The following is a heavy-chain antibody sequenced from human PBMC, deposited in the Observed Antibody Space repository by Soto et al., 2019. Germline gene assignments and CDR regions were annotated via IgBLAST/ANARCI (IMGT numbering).Heavy chain of an antibody. D-gene: IGHD6-13*01. CDR3: AREGVAAAGTGNGMYV. CDR2: ISYDGSNK. CDR1: GFTFSSYA. Sequence: GGSLRLSCAASGFTFSSYAMHWVRQAPGKGLEWVAVISYDGSNKYYADSVKGRFTISRDNSKNTLYLQMNSLRAEDTAVYYCAREGVAAAGTGNGMYVWGQGTTVTVSS. J-gene: IGHJ6*02. V-gene: IGHV3-30-3*01.